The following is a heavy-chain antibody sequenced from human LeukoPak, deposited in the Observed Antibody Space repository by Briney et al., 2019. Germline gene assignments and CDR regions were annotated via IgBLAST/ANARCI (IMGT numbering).Heavy chain of an antibody. CDR3: ARSRGYSYGTTFLDY. CDR1: GGSISTYY. V-gene: IGHV4-59*08. D-gene: IGHD5-18*01. J-gene: IGHJ4*02. Sequence: ASETLSLTCTVSGGSISTYYWSWIRQPPGKGLEWIGYIYYSGSINYNPSLKSRVTISVDTSKNQFSLKLTSVTAADTAVYYCARSRGYSYGTTFLDYWGQGTLVTVSS. CDR2: IYYSGSI.